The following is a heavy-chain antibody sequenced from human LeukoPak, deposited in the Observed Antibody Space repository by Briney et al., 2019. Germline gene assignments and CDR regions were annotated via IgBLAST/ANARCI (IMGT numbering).Heavy chain of an antibody. CDR1: GFTFSNYN. J-gene: IGHJ4*02. CDR2: VPYDGSDK. CDR3: AKDGGGGDCYFDY. V-gene: IGHV3-30*02. D-gene: IGHD2-21*02. Sequence: GGSLRLSCAASGFTFSNYNMHWVRQAPGKGLEWVAFVPYDGSDKYYADSVKGRFTISRDNSKNTLYLQMNSLRVEDTAVYYCAKDGGGGDCYFDYWGQGTQVTVSS.